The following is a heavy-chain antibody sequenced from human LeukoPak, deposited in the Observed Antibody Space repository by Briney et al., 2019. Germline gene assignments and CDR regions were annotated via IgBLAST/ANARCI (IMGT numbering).Heavy chain of an antibody. CDR2: IIPIFGTA. V-gene: IGHV1-69*13. CDR3: ARASYGDYSFDY. Sequence: GASVKVSCKASVGTFISYAISWVRQAPGQGLEWMGGIIPIFGTANYAQNFQGRVTITADESTSTAYMELSSLRSEDTAVYYCARASYGDYSFDYWGQGTLVTASS. D-gene: IGHD4-17*01. J-gene: IGHJ4*02. CDR1: VGTFISYA.